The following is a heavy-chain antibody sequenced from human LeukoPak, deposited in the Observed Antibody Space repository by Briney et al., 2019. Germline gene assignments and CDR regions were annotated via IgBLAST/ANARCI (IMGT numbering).Heavy chain of an antibody. D-gene: IGHD3-10*01. CDR1: GFTFSSYW. CDR2: INTDGSTT. J-gene: IGHJ4*02. V-gene: IGHV3-74*01. Sequence: GGSLRHSCAASGFTFSSYWMHWVRQAPGKGLVWVSRINTDGSTTSYADSVKGRFTISRDNAKNTLYLHMDSLRAEDTAVYFCTRGGVDYWGQGTLVTVSS. CDR3: TRGGVDY.